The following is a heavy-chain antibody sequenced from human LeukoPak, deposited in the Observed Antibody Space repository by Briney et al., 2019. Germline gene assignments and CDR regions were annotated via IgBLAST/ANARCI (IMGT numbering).Heavy chain of an antibody. CDR2: IYSGGST. CDR3: ARGGIGVAGDFEY. Sequence: GGSLRLFCAASGFTVCHNHMSWVRQAPGKGLEWVSVIYSGGSTYYADSVKGRFTIYRDNHKNTLYLQTNSLRAEDTAVYYCARGGIGVAGDFEYWGQGTLVTVSS. J-gene: IGHJ4*02. D-gene: IGHD6-19*01. V-gene: IGHV3-53*01. CDR1: GFTVCHNH.